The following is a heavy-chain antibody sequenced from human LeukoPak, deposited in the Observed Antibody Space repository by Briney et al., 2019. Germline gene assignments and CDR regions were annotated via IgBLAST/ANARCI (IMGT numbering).Heavy chain of an antibody. V-gene: IGHV3-7*01. CDR1: GFTFSSYW. Sequence: PGGSLRLSCAASGFTFSSYWMSWVRQAPGKGLEWVANIKQDGSEKYYVDSVKGRSTISRDNAKNSLYLQMNSLRAEDTAVYYCARDSLDIVVVVAATPDYFDYWGQGTLVTVSS. CDR3: ARDSLDIVVVVAATPDYFDY. CDR2: IKQDGSEK. J-gene: IGHJ4*02. D-gene: IGHD2-15*01.